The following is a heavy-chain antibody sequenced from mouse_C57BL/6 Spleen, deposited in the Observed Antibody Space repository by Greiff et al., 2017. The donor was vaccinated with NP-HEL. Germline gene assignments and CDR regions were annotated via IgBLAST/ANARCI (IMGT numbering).Heavy chain of an antibody. J-gene: IGHJ1*03. CDR1: GYSFTGYY. CDR3: ARWETGYWYFDV. CDR2: INPSTGGT. Sequence: EVQVVESGPELVKPGASVKISCKASGYSFTGYYMHWVKQSSEKSLEWIGEINPSTGGTSYNQKFKGKATLTVDKSSSTAYMQLKSLTSEDSAVYYCARWETGYWYFDVWGTGTTVTVSS. V-gene: IGHV1-43*01. D-gene: IGHD4-1*01.